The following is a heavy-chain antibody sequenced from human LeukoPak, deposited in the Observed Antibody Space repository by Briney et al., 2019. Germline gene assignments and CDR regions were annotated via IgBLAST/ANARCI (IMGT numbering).Heavy chain of an antibody. CDR3: AKDSGGY. CDR1: GFTFSSYW. Sequence: GGSLILSCAASGFTFSSYWMSRVRQAPGKGLEWVAVIKQDGGEKYYVDSVKGRFTISRDNAKSSLYLQMNSLRAEDTAVYYCAKDSGGYWGQGTLVTVSS. V-gene: IGHV3-7*03. J-gene: IGHJ4*02. CDR2: IKQDGGEK. D-gene: IGHD3-10*01.